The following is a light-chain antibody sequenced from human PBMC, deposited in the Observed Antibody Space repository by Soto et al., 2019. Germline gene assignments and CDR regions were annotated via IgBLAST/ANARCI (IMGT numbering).Light chain of an antibody. CDR2: LGS. CDR1: QSLLHSNGYNY. J-gene: IGKJ2*01. CDR3: MRALQTPYT. Sequence: DIVMTQSPLSLPVTPGEPASISCRSSQSLLHSNGYNYLDWYLQKPGQSPQLLIYLGSNRASGVTDRFSGSGSGTDFTLKISRVEAEDVGVYYCMRALQTPYTFGQGTKLDIK. V-gene: IGKV2-28*01.